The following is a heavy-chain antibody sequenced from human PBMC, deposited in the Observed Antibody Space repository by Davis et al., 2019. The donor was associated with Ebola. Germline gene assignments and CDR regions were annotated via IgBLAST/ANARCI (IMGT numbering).Heavy chain of an antibody. Sequence: ASVKVSCKASGYTFTSYGISWVRQAPGQGLEWMGWISAYNGNTNYAQKLQGRVTMTTDTSTSTAYMELRSLRSDDTAVYYCARDVLWFRELLYPYYYYYGMDVWGQGTTVTVSS. V-gene: IGHV1-18*01. CDR2: ISAYNGNT. CDR3: ARDVLWFRELLYPYYYYYGMDV. D-gene: IGHD3-10*01. CDR1: GYTFTSYG. J-gene: IGHJ6*02.